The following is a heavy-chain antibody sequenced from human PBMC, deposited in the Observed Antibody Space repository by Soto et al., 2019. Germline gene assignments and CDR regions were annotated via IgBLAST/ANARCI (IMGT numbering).Heavy chain of an antibody. Sequence: GASVKVSCKASGGTFSSYAISWVRQAPGQGLEWMGGIIPIFGTANYAQKFQGRVTITADESTSTAYMELSSLRSEDTAVYYCARYANCSSTSCYRPSYYYYGMDVWGQGTTVTVS. CDR1: GGTFSSYA. CDR3: ARYANCSSTSCYRPSYYYYGMDV. V-gene: IGHV1-69*13. CDR2: IIPIFGTA. D-gene: IGHD2-2*02. J-gene: IGHJ6*02.